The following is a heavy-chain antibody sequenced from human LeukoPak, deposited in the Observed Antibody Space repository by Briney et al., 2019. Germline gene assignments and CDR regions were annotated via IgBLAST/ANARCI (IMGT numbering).Heavy chain of an antibody. V-gene: IGHV3-30*04. CDR2: ISYDGTNK. J-gene: IGHJ4*02. Sequence: GGSLRLSCAASGITFSRSAMHWVRQAPGKGLEWVAIISYDGTNKYYLDSVKGRFTTSRDNSKNTLYLQMDSLRAEDTAVYYCTRGTVPGLATTYGTYFDSWGQGTLVTVSS. CDR3: TRGTVPGLATTYGTYFDS. CDR1: GITFSRSA. D-gene: IGHD5-12*01.